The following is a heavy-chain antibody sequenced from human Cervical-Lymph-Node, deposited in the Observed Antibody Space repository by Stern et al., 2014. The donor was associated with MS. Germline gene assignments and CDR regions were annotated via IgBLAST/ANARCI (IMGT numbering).Heavy chain of an antibody. CDR3: ARDSRHYDASYYFDS. V-gene: IGHV1-69*01. CDR2: IIPIFGTA. Sequence: DQLVESGAEVKKPGSSVKVSCKASGGTFSSYAIHWVRQAPGQGPEWMGGIIPIFGTANYAQQFQGRVTITEDASPSTACMEMSSLRSEDTAVYYCARDSRHYDASYYFDSWGQGTLVTVSS. D-gene: IGHD3-16*01. J-gene: IGHJ4*02. CDR1: GGTFSSYA.